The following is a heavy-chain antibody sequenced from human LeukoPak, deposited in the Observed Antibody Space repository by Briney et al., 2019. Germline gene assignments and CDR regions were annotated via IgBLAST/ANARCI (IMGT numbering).Heavy chain of an antibody. CDR2: IWYDGSNK. CDR3: ARDRYYYGSGSYLDY. Sequence: PGRSLRLSCAASGFTFSSYGMHWVRQAPGKGLEWVAVIWYDGSNKYYADSVKGRFTISRDNSKNTLYLQMNSLRAEDTAVYYSARDRYYYGSGSYLDYWGQGTLVTVSS. CDR1: GFTFSSYG. V-gene: IGHV3-33*01. D-gene: IGHD3-10*01. J-gene: IGHJ4*02.